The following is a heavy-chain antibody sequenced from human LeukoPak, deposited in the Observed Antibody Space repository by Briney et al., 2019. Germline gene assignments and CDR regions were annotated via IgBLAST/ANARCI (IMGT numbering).Heavy chain of an antibody. V-gene: IGHV1-2*02. J-gene: IGHJ6*03. D-gene: IGHD2-2*01. CDR1: GYTFTGYY. CDR3: ARDAVVPAAGYYYYYMDV. CDR2: INPNSVGT. Sequence: GASVKVSCKASGYTFTGYYMHWVRQAPGQGLEWMGWINPNSVGTNYAQKFQGRVTMPRDTSISTAYMELSRLRSDDTAVYYCARDAVVPAAGYYYYYMDVWGKGTTVTVSS.